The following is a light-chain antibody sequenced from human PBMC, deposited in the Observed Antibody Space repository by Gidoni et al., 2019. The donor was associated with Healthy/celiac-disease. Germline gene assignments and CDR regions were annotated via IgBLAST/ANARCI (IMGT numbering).Light chain of an antibody. CDR1: SLGSYY. Sequence: SSELTQDPAVSVASGQTARITCQGDSLGSYYASWYQQKPVQAPVLVIYGKNNRPSGIPDRFSGSSSGSTASLTITGAQAEDEADDYCDSRDSISNHVVFGGGTKLTVL. CDR3: DSRDSISNHVV. V-gene: IGLV3-19*01. J-gene: IGLJ3*02. CDR2: GKN.